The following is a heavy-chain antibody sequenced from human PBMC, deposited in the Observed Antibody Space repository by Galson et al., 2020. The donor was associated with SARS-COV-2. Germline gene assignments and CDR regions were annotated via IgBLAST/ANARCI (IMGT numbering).Heavy chain of an antibody. D-gene: IGHD5-12*01. CDR2: ISYDGSNK. Sequence: GESLKISCAASGFTFSSYAMHWVRQAPGKGLEWVAVISYDGSNKYYADSVKGRFTISRDNSKNTLYLQMNSLRAEDTAVYYCAREGVATIDAFDIWGQGTMVTVSS. V-gene: IGHV3-30-3*01. CDR3: AREGVATIDAFDI. J-gene: IGHJ3*02. CDR1: GFTFSSYA.